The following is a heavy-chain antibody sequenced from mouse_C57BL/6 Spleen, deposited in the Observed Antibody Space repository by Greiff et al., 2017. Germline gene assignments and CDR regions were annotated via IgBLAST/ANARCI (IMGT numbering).Heavy chain of an antibody. D-gene: IGHD2-4*01. CDR3: VRHGRNDYGGRYFGC. J-gene: IGHJ2*01. CDR1: GFSFNTYA. Sequence: EVQGVESGGGLVQPKGSLKLSCAVSGFSFNTYAMNWVRQAPGKGLEWVARIRSKSNNYATYYVDSVKDRFTISRDDSESMLYLQMNNLKTEVTAMYFYVRHGRNDYGGRYFGCKGQGTTLTVSS. V-gene: IGHV10-1*01. CDR2: IRSKSNNYAT.